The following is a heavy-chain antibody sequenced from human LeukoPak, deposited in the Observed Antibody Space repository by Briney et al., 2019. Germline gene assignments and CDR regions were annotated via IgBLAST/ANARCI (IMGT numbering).Heavy chain of an antibody. V-gene: IGHV4-59*01. D-gene: IGHD1-26*01. CDR3: ARDWELGH. Sequence: SETLSLTCTVSGGSIGNFFWSWIRQSPGEGLEWIGFIYETGRTSYNPSLKSRVTISVDMSKNQFSLRLTSMTAADTAVYYCARDWELGHWGRGILVTVTS. CDR2: IYETGRT. CDR1: GGSIGNFF. J-gene: IGHJ4*02.